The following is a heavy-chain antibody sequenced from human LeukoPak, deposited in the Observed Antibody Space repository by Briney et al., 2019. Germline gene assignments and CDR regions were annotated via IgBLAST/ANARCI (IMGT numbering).Heavy chain of an antibody. D-gene: IGHD3-9*01. CDR3: AKGAEGDILTGYYSEDYFDY. Sequence: PGGSLRLSCAASGFTFSSYWMSWVRQAPGKGLEWVANIKQDGSEKYYVDSVKGRFTISRDNAKNSLYLQMNSLRAEDTALYYCAKGAEGDILTGYYSEDYFDYWGQGTLVTVSS. CDR2: IKQDGSEK. V-gene: IGHV3-7*03. J-gene: IGHJ4*02. CDR1: GFTFSSYW.